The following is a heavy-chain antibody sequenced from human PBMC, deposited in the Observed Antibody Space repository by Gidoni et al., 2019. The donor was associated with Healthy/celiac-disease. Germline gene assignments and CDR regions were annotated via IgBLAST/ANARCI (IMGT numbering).Heavy chain of an antibody. J-gene: IGHJ4*02. CDR1: GYTLTSYG. Sequence: QVQLVQSGAEVKKPVASVKVSCKASGYTLTSYGISWVRQAPGQGLEWMGLISAYNGNTNYAQKLQGRVTMTTDTSTSTAYMELRSLRSDDTAVYYCARGPRGNWNYDEYYFDYWGQGTLVTVSS. CDR2: ISAYNGNT. CDR3: ARGPRGNWNYDEYYFDY. V-gene: IGHV1-18*01. D-gene: IGHD1-7*01.